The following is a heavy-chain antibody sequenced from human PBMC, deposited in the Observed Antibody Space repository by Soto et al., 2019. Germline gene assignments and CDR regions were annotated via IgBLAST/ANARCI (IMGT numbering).Heavy chain of an antibody. CDR2: ISVYSGNT. J-gene: IGHJ6*02. Sequence: QVQLVQSGAEVKTPGASVKVSCKASGYTFTSYGISWVRQAPGQGLEWMGWISVYSGNTKYAQKVQGRVTMTTDTSTNTAYMELRSLRSDDMAVYYCALHDIVVVPTDIGSFYGMAVWCLGTTVPDSS. D-gene: IGHD2-2*01. V-gene: IGHV1-18*03. CDR3: ALHDIVVVPTDIGSFYGMAV. CDR1: GYTFTSYG.